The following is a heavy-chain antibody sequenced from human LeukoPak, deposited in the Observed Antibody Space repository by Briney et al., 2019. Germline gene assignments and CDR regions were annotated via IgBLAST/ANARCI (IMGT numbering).Heavy chain of an antibody. V-gene: IGHV3-30*02. Sequence: GGSLRLSCAASGFTFSSYGMHWVRQAPGRGLEWVAFIRYDGSNRYYADSVKGRFTISRDNSKNTLYLQMNSLRAEDTAVYYCARISDGPDYYYYYGMDVWGQGTTVTVSS. D-gene: IGHD4-17*01. CDR3: ARISDGPDYYYYYGMDV. CDR1: GFTFSSYG. J-gene: IGHJ6*02. CDR2: IRYDGSNR.